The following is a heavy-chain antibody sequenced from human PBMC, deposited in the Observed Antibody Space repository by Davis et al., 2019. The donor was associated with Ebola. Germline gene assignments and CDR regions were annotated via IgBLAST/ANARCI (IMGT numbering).Heavy chain of an antibody. CDR3: ARDVGATGDY. V-gene: IGHV4-34*01. J-gene: IGHJ4*02. CDR1: GGSFSGYY. CDR2: INHSGST. D-gene: IGHD1-26*01. Sequence: PSETLSLTCAVYGGSFSGYYWSWIRQPPGKGLEWIGEINHSGSTNYNPSLKSRVTISIDTSKNQFSLKLSSVTAADTAVYYCARDVGATGDYWGQGTLVTVSS.